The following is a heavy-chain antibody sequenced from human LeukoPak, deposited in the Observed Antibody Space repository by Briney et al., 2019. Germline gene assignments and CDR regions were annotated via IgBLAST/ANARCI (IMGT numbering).Heavy chain of an antibody. D-gene: IGHD3-22*01. V-gene: IGHV4-4*07. CDR3: ARAPHFFDISGSRYYFDY. CDR2: IFASGTT. Sequence: SETLSLTCTVSGYSISSGYYWSWIRQPAGKGLEWIGRIFASGTTKYNPSLKSRVTMSVETSKNQFSLNLSSVTAADTAVYYCARAPHFFDISGSRYYFDYWGQGTLVTVSS. CDR1: GYSISSGYY. J-gene: IGHJ4*02.